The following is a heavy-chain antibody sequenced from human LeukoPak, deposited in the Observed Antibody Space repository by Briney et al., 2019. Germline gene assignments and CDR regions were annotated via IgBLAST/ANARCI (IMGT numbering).Heavy chain of an antibody. CDR2: IRYDGSNK. Sequence: GGSLRLSXAASGFTFCSYGMHWVRQAPGKGLEWVAFIRYDGSNKYYADSVKGRFTISRDNSKNTLYLQMNSLRAEDTAVYYCAKDLVGANSPLYFDYWGQGTLVTVSS. CDR3: AKDLVGANSPLYFDY. D-gene: IGHD1-26*01. CDR1: GFTFCSYG. J-gene: IGHJ4*02. V-gene: IGHV3-30*02.